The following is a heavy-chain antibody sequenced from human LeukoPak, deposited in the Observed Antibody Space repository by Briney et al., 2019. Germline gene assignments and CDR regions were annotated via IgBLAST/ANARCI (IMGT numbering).Heavy chain of an antibody. CDR1: AGSLSSYY. Sequence: SETLSLTCTVSAGSLSSYYWSWIPQPPGKGMEWIGYIYYSGSTNYNPSLTSRATISVDTSKNQFSLKLRSVTAADTAVYYCARDAYSSGFFFDYWGQGTLGTVSS. J-gene: IGHJ4*02. V-gene: IGHV4-59*01. CDR3: ARDAYSSGFFFDY. CDR2: IYYSGST. D-gene: IGHD6-19*01.